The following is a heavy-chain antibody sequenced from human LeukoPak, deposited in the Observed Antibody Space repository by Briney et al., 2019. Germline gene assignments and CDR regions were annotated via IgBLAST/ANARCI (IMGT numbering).Heavy chain of an antibody. J-gene: IGHJ2*01. CDR3: ARGLEDWGRGSRWYFDL. CDR2: INDSEST. D-gene: IGHD3/OR15-3a*01. Sequence: SETLSLTCAVSGGSFSGYYWSWIRQFPGKGLEWIGEINDSESTYYNPSLKSRVTISVDTSKNQFSLKLSSVTAADTAVYYCARGLEDWGRGSRWYFDLWGRGTLVTVSS. CDR1: GGSFSGYY. V-gene: IGHV4-34*01.